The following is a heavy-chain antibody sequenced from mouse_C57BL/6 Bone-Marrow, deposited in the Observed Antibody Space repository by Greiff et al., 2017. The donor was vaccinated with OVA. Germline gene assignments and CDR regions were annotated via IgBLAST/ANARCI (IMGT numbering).Heavy chain of an antibody. J-gene: IGHJ4*01. CDR3: ARDALLGYAMDY. CDR1: GFTFSDFY. D-gene: IGHD4-1*01. V-gene: IGHV7-1*01. Sequence: EVKLVESGGGLVQSGRSLRLSCATSGFTFSDFYMEWVRQAPGKGLEWIAASRNKANDYTTEYNASVKGRFIVSRDTSQSFLYLQMNALRAEDTAIYYCARDALLGYAMDYWGQGTSVTVSS. CDR2: SRNKANDYTT.